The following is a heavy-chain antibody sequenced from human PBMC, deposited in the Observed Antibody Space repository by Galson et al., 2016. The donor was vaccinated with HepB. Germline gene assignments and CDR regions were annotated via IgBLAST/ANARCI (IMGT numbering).Heavy chain of an antibody. CDR3: ARVEWLGYYFDY. CDR1: NASISSSHW. J-gene: IGHJ4*02. V-gene: IGHV4-4*02. D-gene: IGHD6-19*01. Sequence: SETLSLTCAVSNASISSSHWWSWVRQPPGKGLEWIGEIYFTGSTNYNPSLKSRVTMSVDKSKNQFSLKLTSVTAADTAIYYCARVEWLGYYFDYWGQGTLVTVSS. CDR2: IYFTGST.